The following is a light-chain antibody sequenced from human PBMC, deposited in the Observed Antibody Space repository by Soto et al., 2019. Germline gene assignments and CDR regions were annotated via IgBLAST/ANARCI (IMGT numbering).Light chain of an antibody. CDR3: ASYTSSANRV. J-gene: IGLJ3*02. V-gene: IGLV2-14*01. CDR1: SSDVGGYDY. Sequence: QSVLTQPASVSGSPGQSITISCTGTSSDVGGYDYVSWYQQSPGKAPKLIIYEVTNRPSGVSNRFSGSKSGNTASLTISGLQAEDEADYYCASYTSSANRVFGGGTKVTVL. CDR2: EVT.